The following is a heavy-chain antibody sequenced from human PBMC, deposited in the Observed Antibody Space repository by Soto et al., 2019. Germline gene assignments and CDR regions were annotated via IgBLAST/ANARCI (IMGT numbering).Heavy chain of an antibody. V-gene: IGHV1-69*12. CDR3: ATMKGGYQSYYYGMDV. D-gene: IGHD3-16*02. CDR2: IIPIFGTA. CDR1: GGTFTSYA. Sequence: QVQLVQSGAEVKKPGSSVKVSCKASGGTFTSYAISWVRQAPGQGLEWVGGIIPIFGTADYAQKFQGRVTITADESTSTAYMELSSLRAEDTAVYFCATMKGGYQSYYYGMDVWGKGTTVTVSS. J-gene: IGHJ6*04.